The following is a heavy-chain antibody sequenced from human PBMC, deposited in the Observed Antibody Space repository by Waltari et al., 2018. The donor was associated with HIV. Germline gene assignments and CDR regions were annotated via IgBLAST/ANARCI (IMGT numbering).Heavy chain of an antibody. CDR3: ARGSGAGGRDWFDP. J-gene: IGHJ5*02. CDR2: MNANSGNT. D-gene: IGHD1-26*01. Sequence: QVQLVQSGAEVKKPGASVKVSCKASGYTFINHDINWMRQASGQGLAWMGWMNANSGNTGPAQKFQGRLTMTRDTSISTAYMELSSLRSDDTAVYYCARGSGAGGRDWFDPWGQGTLVTVSS. CDR1: GYTFINHD. V-gene: IGHV1-8*02.